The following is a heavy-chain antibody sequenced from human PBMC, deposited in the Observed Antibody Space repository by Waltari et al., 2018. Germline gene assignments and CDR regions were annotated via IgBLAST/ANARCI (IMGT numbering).Heavy chain of an antibody. CDR3: ALWESGWRAFRF. CDR2: FRHTGDT. D-gene: IGHD6-19*01. Sequence: QVQLQESGPGLVQSSETLPPPRTVSGAPVSGYFWYWIRQAPGKGPGWIGYFRHTGDTKQNPSLKSRVTMSVDTSRNDFSLRRSSVTAADTAVYYCALWESGWRAFRFWGQGTLGTVSS. V-gene: IGHV4-59*08. J-gene: IGHJ4*03. CDR1: GAPVSGYF.